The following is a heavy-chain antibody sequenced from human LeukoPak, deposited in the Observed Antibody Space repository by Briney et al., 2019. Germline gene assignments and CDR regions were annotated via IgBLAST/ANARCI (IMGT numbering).Heavy chain of an antibody. CDR3: ARGTPLDRVSHYNWFDP. CDR2: IIPIFGTA. D-gene: IGHD1-1*01. CDR1: GGTFSSYA. Sequence: SVKVSCKASGGTFSSYAISWVRQAPGQGLEWMGGIIPIFGTANYAQKFQGRVTITADESTSTAYMELSSLRSEDTAVYYCARGTPLDRVSHYNWFDPWGQGTLVTVSS. V-gene: IGHV1-69*13. J-gene: IGHJ5*02.